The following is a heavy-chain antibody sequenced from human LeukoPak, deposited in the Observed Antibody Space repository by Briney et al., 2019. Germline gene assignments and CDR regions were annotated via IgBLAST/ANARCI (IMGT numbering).Heavy chain of an antibody. J-gene: IGHJ6*02. CDR1: GDSISSGGYS. D-gene: IGHD6-13*01. V-gene: IGHV4-30-2*01. CDR3: ASGYSSSGSYYYYYGIDV. Sequence: PSQTLSLTCAVSGDSISSGGYSGSWIRQPPGKGLEWIGYIYHCGSTYYNPSLKSRVTISVDRSKNQFSLKLSSVTAADTAVYYCASGYSSSGSYYYYYGIDVWGQGTTVTVSS. CDR2: IYHCGST.